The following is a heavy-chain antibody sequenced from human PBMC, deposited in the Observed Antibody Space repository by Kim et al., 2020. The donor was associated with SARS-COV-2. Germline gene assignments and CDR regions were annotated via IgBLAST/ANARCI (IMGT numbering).Heavy chain of an antibody. V-gene: IGHV4-34*01. J-gene: IGHJ4*02. Sequence: STNSNPSLTSRVTISVDTSKNQFSLKLSSVTAADTAVYYCARKRYGEFDYWGQGTLVTVSS. D-gene: IGHD1-26*01. CDR2: ST. CDR3: ARKRYGEFDY.